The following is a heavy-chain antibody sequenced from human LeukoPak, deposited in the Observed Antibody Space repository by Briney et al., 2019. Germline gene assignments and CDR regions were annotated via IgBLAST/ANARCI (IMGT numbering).Heavy chain of an antibody. CDR2: INPNSGGT. CDR1: GYTFTGYY. J-gene: IGHJ4*02. CDR3: ARAATYYYGSGSPTALDY. D-gene: IGHD3-10*01. V-gene: IGHV1-2*02. Sequence: ASVKVSCKASGYTFTGYYMHWVRQAPGQGLEWMGWINPNSGGTNYAQKSQGRVTMTRDTSISTAYMELSRLRSGDTAVYYCARAATYYYGSGSPTALDYWGQGTLVTVSS.